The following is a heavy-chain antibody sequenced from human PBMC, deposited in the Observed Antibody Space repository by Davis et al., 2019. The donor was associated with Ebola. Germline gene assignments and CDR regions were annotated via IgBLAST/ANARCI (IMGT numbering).Heavy chain of an antibody. D-gene: IGHD3-10*01. CDR1: GFTFSSYW. J-gene: IGHJ4*02. V-gene: IGHV3-74*01. CDR2: TNSDGSST. Sequence: HTGGSLRPSCAASGFTFSSYWMHWVRQAPGKGLVWVSRTNSDGSSTSYADSVKGRFTISRDNAKNTLYLQMNSLRAEDTAVYYCARVLVRGVIATDYWGQGTLVTVSS. CDR3: ARVLVRGVIATDY.